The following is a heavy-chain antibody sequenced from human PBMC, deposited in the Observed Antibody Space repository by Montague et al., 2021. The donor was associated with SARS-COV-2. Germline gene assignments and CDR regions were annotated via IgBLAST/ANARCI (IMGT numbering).Heavy chain of an antibody. V-gene: IGHV4-39*01. CDR1: GGSISSTTYR. D-gene: IGHD4-17*01. Sequence: SETLSLTCTVSGGSISSTTYRWGWIRQPPGEGLEWIGFISYSGTTFYNPSLKSRISMSVDTPKSQFSLNLTSVTAADTAVYYCARHYGSSLDSWGQGILVVVSS. CDR3: ARHYGSSLDS. J-gene: IGHJ4*02. CDR2: ISYSGTT.